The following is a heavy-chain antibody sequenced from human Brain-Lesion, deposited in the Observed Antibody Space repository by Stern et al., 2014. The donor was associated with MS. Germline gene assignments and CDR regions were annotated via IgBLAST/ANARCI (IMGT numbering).Heavy chain of an antibody. CDR3: AKDRQYLTYFFDH. D-gene: IGHD2/OR15-2a*01. V-gene: IGHV3-30*18. CDR2: VSYDGSNK. CDR1: GFTFGSCA. Sequence: VQLVESGGGVVQPGRPLRLSCVASGFTFGSCAMHWVRQAPGKGRGWVAGVSYDGSNKYYADSVKGRFTISRDNSQNTLYMQMSSLRPEDTAVYYCAKDRQYLTYFFDHWGQGSLVTVSS. J-gene: IGHJ5*02.